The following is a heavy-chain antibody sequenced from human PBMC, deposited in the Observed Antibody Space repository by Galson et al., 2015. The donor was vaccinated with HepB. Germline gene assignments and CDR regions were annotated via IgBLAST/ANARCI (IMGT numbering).Heavy chain of an antibody. Sequence: SLRLSCAASGSSLSSYTINWVRQSPTKGLQWVSYISTTGDNIHYAESVKGRFTVARDNAKNAVFLQMNDLRVEDTAVYYCARGATPGYDSIRIWFDPWGQGTLVTVSS. J-gene: IGHJ5*02. CDR1: GSSLSSYT. D-gene: IGHD3-22*01. V-gene: IGHV3-48*03. CDR3: ARGATPGYDSIRIWFDP. CDR2: ISTTGDNI.